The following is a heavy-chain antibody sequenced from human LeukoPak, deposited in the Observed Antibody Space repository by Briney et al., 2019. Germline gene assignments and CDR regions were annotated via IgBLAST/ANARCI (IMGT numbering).Heavy chain of an antibody. J-gene: IGHJ3*02. CDR1: GFTSGHIFTSSW. D-gene: IGHD6-13*01. CDR3: ARILSSSHAFDI. V-gene: IGHV3-21*01. CDR2: ISSNSRNT. Sequence: GGSLRLSCVASGFTSGHIFTSSWMSWVRQAPGTRLEWVASISSNSRNTHYADSLKGRFTISRDNAKNSLYLQMNSLRAEDTAVYYCARILSSSHAFDIWGQGTMVTVSS.